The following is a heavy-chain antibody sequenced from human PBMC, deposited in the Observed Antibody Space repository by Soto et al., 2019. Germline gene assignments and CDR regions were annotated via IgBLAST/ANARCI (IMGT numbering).Heavy chain of an antibody. D-gene: IGHD6-13*01. CDR2: ISYDGSNK. J-gene: IGHJ6*02. Sequence: PGGSLRLSCAASGFTFSSYAMHWVRQAPGKGLEWVAVISYDGSNKYYADSVKGRFTISRDNSKNTLYLQMNSLRAEDTAVYYCARDRRSTPWYYYYYGMDVWGQGTTVTVSS. V-gene: IGHV3-30-3*01. CDR1: GFTFSSYA. CDR3: ARDRRSTPWYYYYYGMDV.